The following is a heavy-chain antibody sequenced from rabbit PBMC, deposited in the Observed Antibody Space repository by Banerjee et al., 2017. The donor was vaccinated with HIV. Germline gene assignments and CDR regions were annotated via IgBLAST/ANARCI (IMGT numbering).Heavy chain of an antibody. J-gene: IGHJ4*01. CDR2: IYGGSSGNT. Sequence: QEQLEESGGDLVKPDGSLTLTCTASGLDFSSSYWICWVRQAPGKGLEWIGCIYGGSSGNTYYANWAKGRFTISKTSSTTVTLQMTSLTAADTATYFCARDLAGVIGWNFNLWGPGTLVTVS. CDR3: ARDLAGVIGWNFNL. CDR1: GLDFSSSYW. D-gene: IGHD4-1*01. V-gene: IGHV1S45*01.